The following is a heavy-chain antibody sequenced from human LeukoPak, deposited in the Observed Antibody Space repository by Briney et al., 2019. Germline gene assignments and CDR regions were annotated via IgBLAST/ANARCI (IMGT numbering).Heavy chain of an antibody. CDR1: GFTFDDYA. Sequence: GGSLRLSCAASGFTFDDYAMHWVRQPPGKGLEWVSLISWDGGTTYYSDSVKGRFTISRDNSKNTLYLQMNSLRAEDTAVYYCAKDSSAAAASNWGQGTLVTVSS. J-gene: IGHJ4*02. V-gene: IGHV3-43D*03. CDR2: ISWDGGTT. D-gene: IGHD6-13*01. CDR3: AKDSSAAAASN.